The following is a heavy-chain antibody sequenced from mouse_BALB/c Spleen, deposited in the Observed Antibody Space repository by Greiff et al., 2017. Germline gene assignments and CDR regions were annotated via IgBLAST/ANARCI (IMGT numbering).Heavy chain of an antibody. J-gene: IGHJ3*01. Sequence: VQLQQSGAELAKPGASVKMSCKASGYTFTSYWMHWVKQRPGQGLEWIGYINPSTGYTEYNQKFKDKATLTADKSSSTAYMQLSSLTSEDSAVYYCASYDGYYWFAYWGQGTLVTVSA. D-gene: IGHD2-3*01. CDR3: ASYDGYYWFAY. CDR2: INPSTGYT. CDR1: GYTFTSYW. V-gene: IGHV1-7*01.